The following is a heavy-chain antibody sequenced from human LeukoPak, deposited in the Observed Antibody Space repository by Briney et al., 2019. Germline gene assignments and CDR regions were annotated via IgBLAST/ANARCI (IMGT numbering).Heavy chain of an antibody. CDR3: ARDALGGRTKFDS. CDR1: GFTFSSHW. D-gene: IGHD3-16*01. CDR2: INGDGSRI. V-gene: IGHV3-74*01. Sequence: GSLRLSCVASGFTFSSHWMHWVRQVPGKGLMWVSRINGDGSRIHYGDSVKGRFTISRDNAKNTLYLQMTSLRGDDTAIYFCARDALGGRTKFDSWGHGSLVTVSS. J-gene: IGHJ4*01.